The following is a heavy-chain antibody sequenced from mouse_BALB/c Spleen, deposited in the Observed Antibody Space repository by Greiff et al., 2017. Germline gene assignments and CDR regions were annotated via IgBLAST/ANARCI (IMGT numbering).Heavy chain of an antibody. Sequence: EVHLVESGGGLVKPGGSLKLSCAASGFAFSSYDMSWVRQTPEKRLEWVAYISSGGGSTYYPDTVKGRFTISRDNAKNTLYLQMSSLKSEDTAMYYCARHDGNYDAMDYWGQGTSVTVSS. CDR3: ARHDGNYDAMDY. J-gene: IGHJ4*01. CDR2: ISSGGGST. D-gene: IGHD2-1*01. V-gene: IGHV5-12-1*01. CDR1: GFAFSSYD.